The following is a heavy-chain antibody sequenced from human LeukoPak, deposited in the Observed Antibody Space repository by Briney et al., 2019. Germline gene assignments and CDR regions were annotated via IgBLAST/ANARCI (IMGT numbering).Heavy chain of an antibody. CDR2: IWYDGSNK. J-gene: IGHJ4*02. CDR1: GFTFSSYG. Sequence: PGGSLRLSCAASGFTFSSYGMHWVRQAPGKGLEWVAVIWYDGSNKYYADSVKGRFTISRDNSKNTLYLQMNSLRAEDTAVYYCAKDRYSYAYEYFDCWGQGTLVTVSS. V-gene: IGHV3-33*06. D-gene: IGHD5-18*01. CDR3: AKDRYSYAYEYFDC.